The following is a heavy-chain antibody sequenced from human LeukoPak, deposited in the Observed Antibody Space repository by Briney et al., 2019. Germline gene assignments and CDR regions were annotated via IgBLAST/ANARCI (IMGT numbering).Heavy chain of an antibody. CDR1: GGSFSGYY. J-gene: IGHJ4*01. Sequence: SETLSLTCVVYGGSFSGYYWSWIRQSPGKGLEWIGEINHSGGTNYNPSLKSRVTISVDTSKKQFSLKLSSVTAADTAVYYCARLRNYWGQGTLVTVSP. V-gene: IGHV4-34*01. CDR3: ARLRNY. CDR2: INHSGGT.